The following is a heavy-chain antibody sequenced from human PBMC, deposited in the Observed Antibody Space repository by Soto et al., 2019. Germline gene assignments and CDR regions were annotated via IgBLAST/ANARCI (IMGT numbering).Heavy chain of an antibody. J-gene: IGHJ5*02. Sequence: ASVKVSCKASGYTFTRSGISWVRQAPGQGLEWMGWISAYNGNTNYAQKLQGRVTMTTDTSTSTAYMELRSLRSDDTAVYYCARVVFGVVIIGWFDPWGQGTLVTVSS. V-gene: IGHV1-18*01. D-gene: IGHD3-3*01. CDR1: GYTFTRSG. CDR3: ARVVFGVVIIGWFDP. CDR2: ISAYNGNT.